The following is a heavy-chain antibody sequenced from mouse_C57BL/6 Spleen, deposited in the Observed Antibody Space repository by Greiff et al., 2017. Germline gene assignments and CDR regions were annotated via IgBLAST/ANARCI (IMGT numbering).Heavy chain of an antibody. CDR3: ARSQNYYGSSYPGY. V-gene: IGHV1-61*01. Sequence: VQLQQPGAELVRPGSSVKLSCKASGYTFTSYWMDWVKQRPGQGLEWIGNIYPSDSETHYNQKFKDKATLTVDKSSSTAYMQLSSLTSEDSAVYYCARSQNYYGSSYPGYWGQGTTLTVSS. CDR1: GYTFTSYW. CDR2: IYPSDSET. D-gene: IGHD1-1*01. J-gene: IGHJ2*01.